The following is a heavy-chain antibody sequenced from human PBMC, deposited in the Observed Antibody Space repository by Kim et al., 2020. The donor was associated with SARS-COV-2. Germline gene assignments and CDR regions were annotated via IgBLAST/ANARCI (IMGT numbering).Heavy chain of an antibody. J-gene: IGHJ4*02. D-gene: IGHD3-22*01. Sequence: PKFQGRVTITRDTSASTAYMELSSLRSEDTAVYYCARDGDSSGYYHYFDYWGQGTLVTVSS. CDR3: ARDGDSSGYYHYFDY. V-gene: IGHV1-3*01.